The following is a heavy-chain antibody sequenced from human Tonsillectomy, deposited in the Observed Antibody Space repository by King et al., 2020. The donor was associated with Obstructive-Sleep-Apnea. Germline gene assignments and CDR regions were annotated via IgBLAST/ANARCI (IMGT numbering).Heavy chain of an antibody. D-gene: IGHD3-9*01. CDR3: ARVIYYYILTGYYLNWFDP. J-gene: IGHJ5*02. CDR1: GGSFSGYY. Sequence: VQLQQWGAGLLKPSETLSLTCAVYGGSFSGYYWSWIRQPPGKGLEWIGEINHSGSTNYNPSLKSRVTISVDTSKNQFSLKLSSVTAADTAVYYCARVIYYYILTGYYLNWFDPWGQGTLVTVSS. V-gene: IGHV4-34*01. CDR2: INHSGST.